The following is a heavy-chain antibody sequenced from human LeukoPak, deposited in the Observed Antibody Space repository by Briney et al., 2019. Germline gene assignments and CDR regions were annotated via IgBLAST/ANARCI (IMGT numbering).Heavy chain of an antibody. CDR2: ISSSSSYI. Sequence: GGSLRLSCAASGFTFSSYSMNWVRQAPGKGLEWVSSISSSSSYIYYADSVKGRFTISRDNAKNSLYLQTNSLRAEDTAVYYCARDSPMTTVTTGAFDIWGQGTMVTVSS. CDR1: GFTFSSYS. CDR3: ARDSPMTTVTTGAFDI. D-gene: IGHD4-17*01. V-gene: IGHV3-21*01. J-gene: IGHJ3*02.